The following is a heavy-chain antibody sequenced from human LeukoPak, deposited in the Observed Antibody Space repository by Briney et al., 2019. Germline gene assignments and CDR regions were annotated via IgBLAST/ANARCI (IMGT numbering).Heavy chain of an antibody. CDR2: ISWNSGSI. D-gene: IGHD3-22*01. CDR3: AKDIGYDSSGYPFDY. CDR1: GFTVSSNY. V-gene: IGHV3-9*01. Sequence: GGSLRLSCAASGFTVSSNYMSWVRQAPGKGLEWVSGISWNSGSIGYADSVKGRFTISRDNAKNSLYLQMNSLRAEDTALYYCAKDIGYDSSGYPFDYWGQGTLVTVSS. J-gene: IGHJ4*02.